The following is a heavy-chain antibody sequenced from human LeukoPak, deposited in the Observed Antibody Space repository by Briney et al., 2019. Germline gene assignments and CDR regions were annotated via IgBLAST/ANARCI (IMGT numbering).Heavy chain of an antibody. CDR1: GFTFSSYG. CDR2: IRYDGSNK. Sequence: GGSLRLSCAASGFTFSSYGMHWVRQAPGKGLEWVAFIRYDGSNKYYADSVKGRFTISRDNSKNTLYLQMNSLRAEDTAVYYCAKAGATMVRGVIGGGFDYWGQGTLVTVSS. J-gene: IGHJ4*02. CDR3: AKAGATMVRGVIGGGFDY. V-gene: IGHV3-30*02. D-gene: IGHD3-10*01.